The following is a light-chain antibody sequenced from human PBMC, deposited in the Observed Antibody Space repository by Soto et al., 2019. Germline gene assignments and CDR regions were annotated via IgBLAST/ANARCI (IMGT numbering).Light chain of an antibody. CDR3: AAWDGSLNAVL. CDR2: TND. J-gene: IGLJ2*01. CDR1: SSNIGTNT. Sequence: QSVLTQPPSASGTPGQRVTISCSGSSSNIGTNTVNWYRQLPGTAPTLLIYTNDQRPSRVPDRFSGSKSGTSASLAINGLQSEDEADYYCAAWDGSLNAVLFGGGTKVTVL. V-gene: IGLV1-44*01.